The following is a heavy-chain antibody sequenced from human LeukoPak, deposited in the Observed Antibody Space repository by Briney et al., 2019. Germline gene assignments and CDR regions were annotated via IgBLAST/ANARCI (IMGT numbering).Heavy chain of an antibody. J-gene: IGHJ5*02. Sequence: SETLSLTCTVSGGSISSGSYYWSWIRQPAGKGLEWIGRIYTSGSTNYNPSLKSRVTISVDTSKNQFSLKLSSVTAADTAVYYCARAYCGGDCYRGWFDPWGQGTLVTVSS. CDR1: GGSISSGSYY. D-gene: IGHD2-21*02. CDR3: ARAYCGGDCYRGWFDP. CDR2: IYTSGST. V-gene: IGHV4-61*02.